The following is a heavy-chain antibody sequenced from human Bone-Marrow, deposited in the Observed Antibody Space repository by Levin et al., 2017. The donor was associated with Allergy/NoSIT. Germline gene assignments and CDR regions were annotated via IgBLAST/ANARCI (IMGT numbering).Heavy chain of an antibody. CDR2: ILNDGSKQ. J-gene: IGHJ6*02. D-gene: IGHD1-1*01. Sequence: GGSLRLSCAASGFTFSSYGMHWVRQAPDKGLEWMAVILNDGSKQWYADSVKGRFTISRDNSRNTLDLQMNSLRGDDSGVYHCVRVSLSEATGMDVWGQGTTVTVSS. CDR1: GFTFSSYG. CDR3: VRVSLSEATGMDV. V-gene: IGHV3-33*05.